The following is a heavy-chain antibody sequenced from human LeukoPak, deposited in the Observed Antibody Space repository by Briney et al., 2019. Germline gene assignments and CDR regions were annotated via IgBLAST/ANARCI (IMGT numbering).Heavy chain of an antibody. J-gene: IGHJ4*02. CDR2: INSDGSST. V-gene: IGHV3-74*01. CDR3: ARDRNTGSSYENLFEY. CDR1: GFTFSSYW. Sequence: GGSLRLSCAASGFTFSSYWMHWVRQAPGKGLVWVSRINSDGSSTSYADSVKGRFTISRDNAKNTLYLQMNSLRAEDTSVYYCARDRNTGSSYENLFEYRGQGSLVTVSS. D-gene: IGHD1-26*01.